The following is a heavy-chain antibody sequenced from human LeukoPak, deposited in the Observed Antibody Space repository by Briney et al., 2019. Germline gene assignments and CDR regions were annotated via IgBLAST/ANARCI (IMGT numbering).Heavy chain of an antibody. D-gene: IGHD3-10*01. V-gene: IGHV4-59*01. CDR2: IYYSGST. CDR1: GGSISSYY. Sequence: SEALSLTCTVSGGSISSYYWSWIRQPPGKGLEWIGYIYYSGSTNYNPSLKSRVTISVDTSKNQFSLKLSSVTAADTAVYYCARVLHMYYYGSGTAENWFDPWGQGTLVTVSS. J-gene: IGHJ5*02. CDR3: ARVLHMYYYGSGTAENWFDP.